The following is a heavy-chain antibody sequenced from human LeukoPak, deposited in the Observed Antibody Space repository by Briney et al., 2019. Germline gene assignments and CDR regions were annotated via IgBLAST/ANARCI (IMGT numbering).Heavy chain of an antibody. J-gene: IGHJ4*02. Sequence: PSETLSLTCTVSGDSVSNYYWSWLRQPPGQRLEWIGHSSYSGSTKYNPSLNSRVTLSVDTSKNQLSLKLSSVTAADTAVYYCARHVGNTLYFLDYWGQGILATVSS. CDR2: SSYSGST. CDR1: GDSVSNYY. D-gene: IGHD1/OR15-1a*01. CDR3: ARHVGNTLYFLDY. V-gene: IGHV4-59*08.